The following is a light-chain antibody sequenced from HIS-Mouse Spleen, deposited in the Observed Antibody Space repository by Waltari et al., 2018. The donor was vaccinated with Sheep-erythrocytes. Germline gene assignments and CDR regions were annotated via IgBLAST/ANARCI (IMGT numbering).Light chain of an antibody. Sequence: QSSRSQPRSVSGSPGHSVTISCTRSGSPVDGYTSAARYQHHPGKAPKPMIYDVSKRPSGVPDRFSGSKSGNTASLTISGLQAEDEADYYCCSYAGSYNHVFATGTKVTVL. V-gene: IGLV2-11*01. CDR1: GSPVDGYTS. J-gene: IGLJ1*01. CDR2: DVS. CDR3: CSYAGSYNHV.